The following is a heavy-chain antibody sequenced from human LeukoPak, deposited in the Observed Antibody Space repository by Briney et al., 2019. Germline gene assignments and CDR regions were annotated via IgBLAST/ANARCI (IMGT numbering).Heavy chain of an antibody. Sequence: PSETLSLTCTVSGGSISSGGYYWSWIRQHSGKGLEWIGYIFYTGSTSYNPSLKSRTSISIDTSENQFSLKLTSVTAADTAMYCCARDSRGPGTAAMFYYWGQGTLVIVSS. V-gene: IGHV4-31*03. CDR3: ARDSRGPGTAAMFYY. CDR1: GGSISSGGYY. CDR2: IFYTGST. J-gene: IGHJ4*02. D-gene: IGHD2-2*01.